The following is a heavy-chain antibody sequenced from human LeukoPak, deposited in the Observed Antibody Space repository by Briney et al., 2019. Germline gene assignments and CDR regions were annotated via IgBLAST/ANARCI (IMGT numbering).Heavy chain of an antibody. D-gene: IGHD3-9*01. CDR3: AKEGLRYFDFDF. Sequence: PGGSLRLSCAASGFTFTRSAMSWVRQAPGKGLEWVSAFSGGGDTYYADSVKGRFTISRDTSKNTLYLQMNSLSAEDTAVYYSAKEGLRYFDFDFWGQGTLVTVSS. J-gene: IGHJ4*02. V-gene: IGHV3-23*01. CDR2: FSGGGDT. CDR1: GFTFTRSA.